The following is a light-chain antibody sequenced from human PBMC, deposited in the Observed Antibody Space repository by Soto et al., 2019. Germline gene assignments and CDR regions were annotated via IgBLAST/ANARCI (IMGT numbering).Light chain of an antibody. CDR2: TAS. CDR3: QQSYRTPWT. V-gene: IGKV1-39*01. CDR1: QTISSS. Sequence: DIQMTQSPSSLSASVGDRVTITCRASQTISSSLNWYQQKPGTAPKLLIYTASRLQSGVPSRFSVSETGTDFTLTISSLQPEDFTTYYCQQSYRTPWTFGQGTKVEIK. J-gene: IGKJ1*01.